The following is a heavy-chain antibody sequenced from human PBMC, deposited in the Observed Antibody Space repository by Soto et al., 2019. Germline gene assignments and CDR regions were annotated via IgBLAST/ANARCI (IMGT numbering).Heavy chain of an antibody. CDR1: GGSISSGGYS. V-gene: IGHV4-30-2*01. Sequence: PSETLSLTCAVSGGSISSGGYSWSWIRQPPGKGLEWIGYIYHSGSTYYNPSLKSRVTISVDRSKNQFSLKLSSVTAADTAVYYCARVSDSSSWYFDYWGQGTLVTVSS. CDR3: ARVSDSSSWYFDY. J-gene: IGHJ4*02. D-gene: IGHD6-13*01. CDR2: IYHSGST.